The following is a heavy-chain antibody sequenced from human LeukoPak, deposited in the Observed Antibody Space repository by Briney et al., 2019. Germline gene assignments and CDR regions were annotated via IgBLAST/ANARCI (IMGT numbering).Heavy chain of an antibody. CDR3: ARERYFDWLSPYFDY. J-gene: IGHJ4*02. Sequence: GGSLRLSCVASGFTFSSYAMHWVRQTPGKGLEYVSGINSNGGSTHYANSVKGRFTISRDNAKNSLYLQMNSLRAEDTAVYYCARERYFDWLSPYFDYWGQGTLVTVSS. D-gene: IGHD3-9*01. V-gene: IGHV3-64*01. CDR1: GFTFSSYA. CDR2: INSNGGST.